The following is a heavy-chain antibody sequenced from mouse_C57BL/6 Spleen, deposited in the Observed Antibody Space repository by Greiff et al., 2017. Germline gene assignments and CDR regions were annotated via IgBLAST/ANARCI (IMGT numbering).Heavy chain of an antibody. J-gene: IGHJ1*03. D-gene: IGHD2-1*01. CDR1: GYTFTGYW. CDR3: AYIYYGNWHFDV. V-gene: IGHV1-9*01. Sequence: QVQLKESGAELMKPGASVKLSCKATGYTFTGYWIEWVKQRPGPGLEWIGEILPGSGSTNSNEKFKGKATFTADTSSNTAYMQLSSLTTEDSAIYYCAYIYYGNWHFDVWGTGTTVTVSS. CDR2: ILPGSGST.